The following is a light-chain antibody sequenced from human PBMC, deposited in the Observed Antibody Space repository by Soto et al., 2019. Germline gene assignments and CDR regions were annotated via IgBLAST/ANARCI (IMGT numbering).Light chain of an antibody. CDR1: QTISSS. CDR2: AAS. CDR3: QQYGGSPIT. J-gene: IGKJ5*01. Sequence: DIQMTQSPSSLSASVGDRVTITCRASQTISSSLNWYQQKPGKAPKLLIYAASSLQSGVPSRFSGSGSGTDFTLTITRLEPEDFALYYCQQYGGSPITFGLGTHWRI. V-gene: IGKV1-39*01.